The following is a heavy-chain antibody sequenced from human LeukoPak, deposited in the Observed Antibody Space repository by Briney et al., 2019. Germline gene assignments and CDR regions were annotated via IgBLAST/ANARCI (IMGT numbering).Heavy chain of an antibody. CDR3: ARESYSGNPYFDY. D-gene: IGHD4-23*01. J-gene: IGHJ4*02. CDR2: IIPILGIA. Sequence: SVKVSCKASGGTFSSYAISWVRQAPGQGLEWMGRIIPILGIANYAQKFQGRVTITADKSMSTAYMELSSLRSEDTAMYYCARESYSGNPYFDYWGQGTLVTVSS. CDR1: GGTFSSYA. V-gene: IGHV1-69*04.